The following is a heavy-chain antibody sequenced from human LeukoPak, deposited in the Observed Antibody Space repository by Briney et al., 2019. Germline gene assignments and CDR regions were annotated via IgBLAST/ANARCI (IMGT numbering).Heavy chain of an antibody. J-gene: IGHJ4*02. D-gene: IGHD1-14*01. CDR2: INHSGST. CDR1: GGSFSGYY. V-gene: IGHV4-34*01. CDR3: ARGAGTTGY. Sequence: SETLSLTCAVYGGSFSGYYWSWIRQPPGKGLEWIGEINHSGSTNYNPSLKSRVTISVDTSKNQFSLKLSSVTAADTAVYYCARGAGTTGYWGQGTLVTVSS.